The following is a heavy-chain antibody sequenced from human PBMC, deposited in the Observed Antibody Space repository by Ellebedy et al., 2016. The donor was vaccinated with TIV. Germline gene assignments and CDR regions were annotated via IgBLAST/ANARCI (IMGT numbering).Heavy chain of an antibody. CDR2: ISGSGGST. CDR3: AKVPGSSWDYYGMDV. Sequence: GESLKISXAASGFTFSNAWMSWVRQAPGKGLEWVSAISGSGGSTYYADSVKGRFTISRDNSKNTLYLQMNSLRAEDTAVYYCAKVPGSSWDYYGMDVWGQGTTVTVSS. CDR1: GFTFSNAW. J-gene: IGHJ6*02. V-gene: IGHV3-23*01. D-gene: IGHD2-15*01.